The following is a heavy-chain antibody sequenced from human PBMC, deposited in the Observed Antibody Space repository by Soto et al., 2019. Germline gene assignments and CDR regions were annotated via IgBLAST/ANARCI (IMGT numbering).Heavy chain of an antibody. CDR1: GYTFTSYG. V-gene: IGHV1-18*01. J-gene: IGHJ3*02. CDR3: ARDLDIVVVVAATESLDAFDI. D-gene: IGHD2-15*01. CDR2: ISAYNGNT. Sequence: ASVKVSCKAPGYTFTSYGISWVRQAPGQGLEWMGWISAYNGNTNYAQKLQGRVTTTTDTSTSTAYMELRSLRSDDTAVYYCARDLDIVVVVAATESLDAFDIWGQGTMVTVSS.